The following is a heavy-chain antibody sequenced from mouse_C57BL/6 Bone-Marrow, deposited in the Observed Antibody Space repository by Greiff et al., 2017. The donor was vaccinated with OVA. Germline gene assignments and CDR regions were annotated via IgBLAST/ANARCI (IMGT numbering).Heavy chain of an antibody. J-gene: IGHJ3*01. Sequence: DVKLVESGGGLVKPGGSLKLSCAASGFTFSSYAMSWVRQTPEKRLEWVATISDGGSYTYYPDNVKGRFTISRDNAKNNLYLQMSHLKSEDTAMYYCARGNYSNSWFAYWGQGTLVTVSA. D-gene: IGHD2-5*01. CDR1: GFTFSSYA. V-gene: IGHV5-4*03. CDR3: ARGNYSNSWFAY. CDR2: ISDGGSYT.